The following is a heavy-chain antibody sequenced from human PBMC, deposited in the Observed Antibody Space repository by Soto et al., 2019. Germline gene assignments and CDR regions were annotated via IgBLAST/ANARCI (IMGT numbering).Heavy chain of an antibody. CDR3: ARLGVDTAMQFDY. Sequence: SVKVSCKASGGTFSSYAISWVRQAPGQGLEWMGGIIPIFGTANYAQKFQGRVKITADESTSTAYMELSSLRSEDTAVYYCARLGVDTAMQFDYWGQGTPVTVSS. D-gene: IGHD5-18*01. CDR2: IIPIFGTA. J-gene: IGHJ4*02. V-gene: IGHV1-69*13. CDR1: GGTFSSYA.